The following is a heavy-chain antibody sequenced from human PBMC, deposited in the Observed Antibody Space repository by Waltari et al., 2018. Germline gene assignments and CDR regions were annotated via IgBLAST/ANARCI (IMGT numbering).Heavy chain of an antibody. V-gene: IGHV3-7*04. CDR1: GFTFSSYG. CDR2: IKQEGSEK. J-gene: IGHJ5*02. Sequence: EVQLVESGGGLVQPGGSLRLSCAASGFTFSSYGMMWVRQAPGKGLEWVANIKQEGSEKYYVDSGKGRFTISRDNAKNSLYLQMNSLRAEDTAVYYCAGKRRIAAAWWFDPWGQGTLVTVSS. D-gene: IGHD6-13*01. CDR3: AGKRRIAAAWWFDP.